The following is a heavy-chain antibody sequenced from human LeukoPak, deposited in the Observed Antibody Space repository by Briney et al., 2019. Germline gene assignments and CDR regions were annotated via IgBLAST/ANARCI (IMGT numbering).Heavy chain of an antibody. CDR1: GFTFSSYA. V-gene: IGHV3-23*01. J-gene: IGHJ4*02. Sequence: GGSLRLSCAASGFTFSSYAMSWVRQAPGKGLEWVSAISGSGGSTYYADSVKGRFTISRDNSKNTLYLQMNSLRAEDTAVYYCAKDHHSEDTVVVVAGGGFDYWGQGTLVTVSS. D-gene: IGHD2-15*01. CDR3: AKDHHSEDTVVVVAGGGFDY. CDR2: ISGSGGST.